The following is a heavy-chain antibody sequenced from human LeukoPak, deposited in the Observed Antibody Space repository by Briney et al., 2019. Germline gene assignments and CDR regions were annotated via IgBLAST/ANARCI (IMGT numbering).Heavy chain of an antibody. CDR3: TTADCSSTSCYLRYYYYYMDV. CDR1: GFTFSNAW. Sequence: PGGSLRLSCAASGFTFSNAWMSWVRQAPGKGLEWVGCIKSKTDGGTTDYAAPVKGRFTISRDDSKNTLYLQMNSLKTEDTAVYYCTTADCSSTSCYLRYYYYYMDVWGKGTTVTVSS. D-gene: IGHD2-2*01. J-gene: IGHJ6*03. V-gene: IGHV3-15*01. CDR2: IKSKTDGGTT.